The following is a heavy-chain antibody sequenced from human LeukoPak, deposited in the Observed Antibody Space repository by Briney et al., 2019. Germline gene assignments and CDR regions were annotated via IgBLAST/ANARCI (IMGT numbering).Heavy chain of an antibody. CDR1: GYSFIGYY. J-gene: IGHJ4*02. CDR3: AGYASGWYLDY. CDR2: INPDSGGT. V-gene: IGHV1-2*02. Sequence: ASVKVSCKASGYSFIGYYMHWVRQAPGQGLEWMGWINPDSGGTKYAQKFQGRVTMTRDTSISTAYMELSNLRSDDTAVYYCAGYASGWYLDYWGQGTLVTVPS. D-gene: IGHD6-19*01.